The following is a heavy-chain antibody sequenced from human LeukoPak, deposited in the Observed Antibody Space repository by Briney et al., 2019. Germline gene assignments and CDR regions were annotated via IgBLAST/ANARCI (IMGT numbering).Heavy chain of an antibody. CDR2: IYYSGST. Sequence: PSETLSLTCTVSGGSIDSYYWSWIRQPPGKGLEWIGYIYYSGSTNYNPSLKSRVTISVDTSKNQFSLKLSSVTAADTAVYYCARGLVHHLGYCSSTSCRVGYFDLWGRGTLVTVSS. CDR1: GGSIDSYY. CDR3: ARGLVHHLGYCSSTSCRVGYFDL. D-gene: IGHD2-2*01. V-gene: IGHV4-59*01. J-gene: IGHJ2*01.